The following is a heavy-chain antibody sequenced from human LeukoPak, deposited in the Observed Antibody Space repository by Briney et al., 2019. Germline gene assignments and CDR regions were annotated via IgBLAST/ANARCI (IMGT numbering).Heavy chain of an antibody. CDR3: ARVNINNWHSCDY. V-gene: IGHV4-4*02. CDR2: IYHSGSP. CDR1: SGPISSNNW. Sequence: SGTLSLTCAVSSGPISSNNWWGWVRQPPGKGLEWIGEIYHSGSPNYNPSLKSRVTISVDKSRNHFSLNLSSVTAADTAVYYCARVNINNWHSCDYWGQGTLVTVSS. D-gene: IGHD1-1*01. J-gene: IGHJ4*02.